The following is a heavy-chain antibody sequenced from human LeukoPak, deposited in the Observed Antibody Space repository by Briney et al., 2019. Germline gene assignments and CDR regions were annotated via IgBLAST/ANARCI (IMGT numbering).Heavy chain of an antibody. CDR1: GVSISSSNSY. J-gene: IGHJ5*02. D-gene: IGHD3-3*01. CDR3: ARGGFDFWSGYYTPGWFDP. CDR2: IYYSGNT. V-gene: IGHV4-39*07. Sequence: SETLSLTCTVSGVSISSSNSYWGWIRQPPGKGLEWIGSIYYSGNTNYNPSLKSRVTMPVDTSKNQFSLKLSSVTAADTAVYYCARGGFDFWSGYYTPGWFDPWGQGTLVTVSS.